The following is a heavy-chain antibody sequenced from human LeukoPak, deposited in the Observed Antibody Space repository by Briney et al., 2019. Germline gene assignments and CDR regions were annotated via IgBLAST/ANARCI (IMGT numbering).Heavy chain of an antibody. Sequence: ASVKVSCKVSGYTFTGYYMHWVRQAPGQGLEWMGRNDPNGGGTHCAQKFQGRVTMARDTSISTSYMELTELRSDDTAVYYCAHGGGSYGDVWGQGTMVTVSS. J-gene: IGHJ3*01. CDR2: NDPNGGGT. V-gene: IGHV1-2*06. CDR1: GYTFTGYY. D-gene: IGHD1-26*01. CDR3: AHGGGSYGDV.